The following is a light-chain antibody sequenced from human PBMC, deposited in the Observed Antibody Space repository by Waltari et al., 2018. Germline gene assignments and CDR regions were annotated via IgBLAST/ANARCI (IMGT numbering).Light chain of an antibody. Sequence: DIQMTQSPSSVSASLGDRVTITCRASQDISRYLPWYQQTPGRSPKLLIFDTSSLQSGVPSRFSGSGSGTDFTLTISSLQPEDFATYYCLQVSNFPITFGQGTRLEMK. CDR3: LQVSNFPIT. CDR1: QDISRY. J-gene: IGKJ5*01. CDR2: DTS. V-gene: IGKV1D-12*01.